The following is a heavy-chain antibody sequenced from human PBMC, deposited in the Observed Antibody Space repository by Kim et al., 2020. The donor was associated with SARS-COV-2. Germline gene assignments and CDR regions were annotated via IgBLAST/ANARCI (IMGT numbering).Heavy chain of an antibody. CDR2: ISYDGSNK. J-gene: IGHJ4*02. CDR3: ARVLGRY. CDR1: GFTFSSYA. V-gene: IGHV3-30-3*01. D-gene: IGHD2-8*02. Sequence: GGSLRLSCAASGFTFSSYAMHWVRQAPGKGLEWVAVISYDGSNKYYADSVKGRFTISRDNSKNTLYLQMNSLRAEDTAVYYCARVLGRYWGQGTLVTVSS.